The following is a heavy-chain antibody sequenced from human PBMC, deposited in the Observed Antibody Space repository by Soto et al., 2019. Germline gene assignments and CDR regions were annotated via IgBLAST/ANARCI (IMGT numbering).Heavy chain of an antibody. D-gene: IGHD1-1*01. J-gene: IGHJ3*02. CDR1: GYTFTGYY. V-gene: IGHV1-2*04. CDR2: LNPNSVGT. Sequence: ASVKVSCKASGYTFTGYYMHWARQAPGQGLEWMGWLNPNSVGTNYAQKFQGWVTMTRETSISTAYMELSRLRCDDTAVYYCARDPSTGDAFDIWGQGTMVTVSS. CDR3: ARDPSTGDAFDI.